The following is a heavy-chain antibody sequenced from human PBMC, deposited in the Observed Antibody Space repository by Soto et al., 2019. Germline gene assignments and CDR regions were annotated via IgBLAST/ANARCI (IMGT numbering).Heavy chain of an antibody. D-gene: IGHD3-3*01. CDR1: GYTFTSYA. Sequence: ASVKVSCKASGYTFTSYAMHWVRQAPGQRLEWMGWINAGNGNTKYSQKFQGRVTITRDTSASTAYMELSSLRSEDTAVYYCARIDYDFWSGSGGYYGMDVWGQGTTVTVSS. J-gene: IGHJ6*02. CDR2: INAGNGNT. CDR3: ARIDYDFWSGSGGYYGMDV. V-gene: IGHV1-3*01.